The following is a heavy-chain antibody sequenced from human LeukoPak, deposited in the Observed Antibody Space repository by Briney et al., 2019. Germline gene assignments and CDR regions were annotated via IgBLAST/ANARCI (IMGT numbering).Heavy chain of an antibody. J-gene: IGHJ4*02. CDR2: INHSGST. V-gene: IGHV4-34*01. CDR3: ARSSSILWFGELYYFDY. Sequence: SETLSLTCAVYGGSFSGYYWSWIRQPPGKGGEWMGEINHSGSTNYNPSLKSRVTISVDTSKNQFSLTLTSVTAADTAVYYCARSSSILWFGELYYFDYWGQGTLVTVSS. CDR1: GGSFSGYY. D-gene: IGHD3-10*01.